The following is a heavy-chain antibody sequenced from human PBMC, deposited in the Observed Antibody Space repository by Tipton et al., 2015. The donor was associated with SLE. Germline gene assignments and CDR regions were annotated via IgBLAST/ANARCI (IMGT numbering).Heavy chain of an antibody. CDR1: GGSITTSSSY. V-gene: IGHV4-39*07. CDR2: IYYSGHI. D-gene: IGHD6-13*01. CDR3: ARVVRLLGAAGHFDT. Sequence: TLSLTCAVSGGSITTSSSYWGWIRQPPGKGLEWIGSIYYSGHIYYNPSLNSRITLSVDTSRNQFSLKLTSVTAADTAVYYCARVVRLLGAAGHFDTWGQGALVTVSS. J-gene: IGHJ4*02.